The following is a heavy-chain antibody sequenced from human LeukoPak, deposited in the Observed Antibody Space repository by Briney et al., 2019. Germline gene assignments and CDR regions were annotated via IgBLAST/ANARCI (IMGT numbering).Heavy chain of an antibody. CDR2: IKQDASEK. CDR1: GFTFISYW. J-gene: IGHJ4*02. CDR3: AKGARSSSGYTTD. D-gene: IGHD3-22*01. Sequence: GGSLRLSCAASGFTFISYWMSWVRQAPGKGLEWVANIKQDASEKYYVDSVKGRLTISRDNAKNSLFLQMNSLKTEDTAFYYCAKGARSSSGYTTDWGQGILVTVSS. V-gene: IGHV3-7*03.